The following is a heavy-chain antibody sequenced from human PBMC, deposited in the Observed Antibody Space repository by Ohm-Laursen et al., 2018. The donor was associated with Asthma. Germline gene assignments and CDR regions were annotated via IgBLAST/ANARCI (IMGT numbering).Heavy chain of an antibody. D-gene: IGHD3-10*01. J-gene: IGHJ4*02. V-gene: IGHV3-23*01. CDR1: GFTFSTYD. Sequence: SLRLSCAASGFTFSTYDMAWVRQAPGKGLQWVSVISSNGGTTFYADSVKGRFIISRDNSKNMLYLQMNSLRAEDTAFYYCAVSIYAYGEGAYWGQGTLVTVSS. CDR3: AVSIYAYGEGAY. CDR2: ISSNGGTT.